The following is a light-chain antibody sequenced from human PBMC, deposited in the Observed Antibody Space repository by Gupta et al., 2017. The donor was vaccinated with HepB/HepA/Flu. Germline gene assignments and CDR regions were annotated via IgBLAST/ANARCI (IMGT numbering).Light chain of an antibody. CDR3: CAYAGYYTYV. J-gene: IGLJ1*01. CDR2: NVS. Sequence: YALTQPRSVSGSPGQSVTISCTGTSSDVGDYDYVSWDQQRPGKAPKLIIYNVSQRLPGVPDRSSGSKSGNTASLTIAGLQAEDESDYYCCAYAGYYTYVFGTGTKVTVL. V-gene: IGLV2-11*01. CDR1: SSDVGDYDY.